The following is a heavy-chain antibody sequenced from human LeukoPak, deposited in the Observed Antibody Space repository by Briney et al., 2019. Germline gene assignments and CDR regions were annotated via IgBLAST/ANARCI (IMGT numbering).Heavy chain of an antibody. Sequence: PGGSLRLSCAASGFTVSSNYMSWVRQAPGKGLEWVSFIYSGGSAYYADSVKGRFTISRDNSKNTLYLHMNSLRAEDTAVYYCARDVAGGSGGLWANYYYGMDVWGKGTTVTVSS. J-gene: IGHJ6*04. V-gene: IGHV3-53*01. CDR1: GFTVSSNY. CDR2: IYSGGSA. D-gene: IGHD3-10*01. CDR3: ARDVAGGSGGLWANYYYGMDV.